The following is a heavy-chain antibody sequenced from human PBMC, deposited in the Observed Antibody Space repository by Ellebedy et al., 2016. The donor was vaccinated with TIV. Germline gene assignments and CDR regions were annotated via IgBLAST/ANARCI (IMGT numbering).Heavy chain of an antibody. CDR3: AILGYYYDSSGYWNYDAFDI. V-gene: IGHV5-51*01. J-gene: IGHJ3*02. CDR1: GYSFTSYW. D-gene: IGHD3-22*01. Sequence: GESLKISCKGSGYSFTSYWIGWVRQMPGKGLEWMGIIYPGDSDTRYSPSFKGQVTISADQSISTAYLQWSSLKASDTAMYYCAILGYYYDSSGYWNYDAFDIWGQGTMVTVSS. CDR2: IYPGDSDT.